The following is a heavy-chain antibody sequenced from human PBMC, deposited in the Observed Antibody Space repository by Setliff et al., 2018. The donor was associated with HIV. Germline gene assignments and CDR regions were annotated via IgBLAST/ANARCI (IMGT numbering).Heavy chain of an antibody. J-gene: IGHJ4*02. Sequence: SETLSLTCTVSGGSISGYYWGWIRQPPGRGMGWVGTGYYTGNTFYNPSLRNRVTISVDTSKNYLSLKVTSVSAADAATYFCACHARRSDDSWFAQAYSFNYWGQGALVTVSS. CDR2: GYYTGNT. V-gene: IGHV4-39*02. D-gene: IGHD3-10*01. CDR1: GGSISGYY. CDR3: ACHARRSDDSWFAQAYSFNY.